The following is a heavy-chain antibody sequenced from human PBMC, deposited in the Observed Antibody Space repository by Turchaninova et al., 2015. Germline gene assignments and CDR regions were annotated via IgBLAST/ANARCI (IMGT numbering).Heavy chain of an antibody. D-gene: IGHD6-13*01. Sequence: EVQLVESGGGLVKPGGSLRLSCAASGFTFRSYDMTWVRQAPGKGLGGGSSIRSSSTYINYADSVRGRFTISRDNAKNSLYLQMNNLRVEDTAIYFCAREKTAAGGDYWGQGTLVTVSA. CDR2: IRSSSTYI. J-gene: IGHJ4*02. V-gene: IGHV3-21*01. CDR3: AREKTAAGGDY. CDR1: GFTFRSYD.